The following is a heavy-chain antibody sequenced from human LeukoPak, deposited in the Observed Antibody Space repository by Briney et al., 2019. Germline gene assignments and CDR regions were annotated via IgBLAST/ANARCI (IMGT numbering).Heavy chain of an antibody. D-gene: IGHD6-6*01. Sequence: SETLSLTCTGSGGSISSSSYYWGWIRQPPGKGLEWIGSIYYSGSTYYNPSLKSRVTISVDTSKNQFSLKLSSVTAADTAVYYCARHPSRSIAARRAYWGQGTLVTVSS. CDR1: GGSISSSSYY. J-gene: IGHJ4*02. CDR2: IYYSGST. CDR3: ARHPSRSIAARRAY. V-gene: IGHV4-39*01.